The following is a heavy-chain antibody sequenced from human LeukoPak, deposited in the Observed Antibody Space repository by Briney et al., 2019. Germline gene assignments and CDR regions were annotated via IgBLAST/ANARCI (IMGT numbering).Heavy chain of an antibody. CDR1: GFTFSSYA. CDR2: ISGSGGST. CDR3: AKEATAAALHPRTIDY. V-gene: IGHV3-23*01. D-gene: IGHD6-13*01. J-gene: IGHJ4*02. Sequence: GGTLRLSCAASGFTFSSYAMSWVRQAPGKGLEWVSAISGSGGSTYYADSVKGRFTISRDNSKNTLYLQMNSLRAEDTAVYYCAKEATAAALHPRTIDYWGQGTLVTVSS.